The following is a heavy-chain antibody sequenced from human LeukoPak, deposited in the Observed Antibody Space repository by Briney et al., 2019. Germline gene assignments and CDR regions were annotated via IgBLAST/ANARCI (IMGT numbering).Heavy chain of an antibody. CDR2: ISSSSSYI. CDR1: GFTFSSYS. J-gene: IGHJ4*02. CDR3: ARDQGYDFWSGYYAYYFDY. Sequence: PGGSLRLSCAASGFTFSSYSMNWVRQAPGKGLEWASSISSSSSYIYYADSVKGRFTISRDNAKNLLYLQMNSLRAEDTAVYYCARDQGYDFWSGYYAYYFDYWGQGTLVTVSS. D-gene: IGHD3-3*01. V-gene: IGHV3-21*01.